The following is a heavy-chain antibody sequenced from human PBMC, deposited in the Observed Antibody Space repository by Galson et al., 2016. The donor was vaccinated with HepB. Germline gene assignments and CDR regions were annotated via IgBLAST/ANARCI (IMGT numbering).Heavy chain of an antibody. CDR3: AKDVGGEAFFEY. CDR1: GFIFSSCG. Sequence: SLRLSCAASGFIFSSCGMSWVRQAPGKGLEWVSTISDSGSNTHYADSVGGRFTISRDNSKNTLYLQMKSLRAEDTAVYYCAKDVGGEAFFEYCGQGALVTVSS. D-gene: IGHD1-26*01. J-gene: IGHJ4*02. CDR2: ISDSGSNT. V-gene: IGHV3-23*01.